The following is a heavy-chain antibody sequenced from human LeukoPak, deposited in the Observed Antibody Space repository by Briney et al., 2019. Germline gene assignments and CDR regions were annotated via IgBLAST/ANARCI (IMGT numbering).Heavy chain of an antibody. V-gene: IGHV4-34*01. CDR3: ANNAANFVM. J-gene: IGHJ4*02. CDR2: INHSGST. Sequence: SETLSLTCAVYGGPFSGYYWSWIRQPPGKGLEWIGEINHSGSTNYNPSLKSRVTISVDTSKNQFSLKLSSVTAADTAVYYCANNAANFVMWGQGTLVTVSS. D-gene: IGHD6-25*01. CDR1: GGPFSGYY.